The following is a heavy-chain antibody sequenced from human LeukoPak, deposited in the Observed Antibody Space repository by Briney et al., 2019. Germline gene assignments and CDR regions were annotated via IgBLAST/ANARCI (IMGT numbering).Heavy chain of an antibody. CDR1: GGSISTNIYY. V-gene: IGHV4-39*07. J-gene: IGHJ5*02. CDR3: ARESAKYSNYRCFDP. Sequence: PSETLSLTCAVSGGSISTNIYYWAWIRQPPGGGLQGIGNIHYSGSTYYNPSLKSRVTISVDTSKNQFSLKLSSVTAADTAVYYCARESAKYSNYRCFDPWGQGTLVTVSS. D-gene: IGHD4-11*01. CDR2: IHYSGST.